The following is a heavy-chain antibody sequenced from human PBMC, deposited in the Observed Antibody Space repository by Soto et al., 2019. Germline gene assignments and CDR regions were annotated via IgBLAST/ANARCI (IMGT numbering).Heavy chain of an antibody. V-gene: IGHV4-4*03. Sequence: PETLSLTCAVSGGSISSSNWWSWVRQPPGKGLEWIGEIYHSGSTNYNPSLKSRVTISVDKSKNQFSLKLSSVTAAGTAVYYCARDRRITIFGVVSITPKAPSYYYGMDVWGQGTTVTVAS. CDR2: IYHSGST. CDR1: GGSISSSNW. CDR3: ARDRRITIFGVVSITPKAPSYYYGMDV. J-gene: IGHJ6*02. D-gene: IGHD3-3*01.